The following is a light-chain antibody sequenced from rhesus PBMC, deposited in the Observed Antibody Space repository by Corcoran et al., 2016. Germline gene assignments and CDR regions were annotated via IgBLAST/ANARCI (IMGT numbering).Light chain of an antibody. CDR3: LQYFSSPFS. CDR1: QSVSTW. J-gene: IGKJ3*01. V-gene: IGKV1-22*01. CDR2: KTS. Sequence: DIQMTQSPSSLSASIGDTVTITCRASQSVSTWLDWYQQKPGKAPKLLIYKTSNLQSGVPSRFSGNGSVTDFTLTISSLQPEDFATYYCLQYFSSPFSFGPGTKLAIK.